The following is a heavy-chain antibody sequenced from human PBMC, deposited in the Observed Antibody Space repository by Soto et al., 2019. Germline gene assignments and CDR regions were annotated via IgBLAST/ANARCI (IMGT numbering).Heavy chain of an antibody. CDR3: AARHFWSGSWTKTRLDY. D-gene: IGHD3-3*02. V-gene: IGHV4-4*02. J-gene: IGHJ4*02. Sequence: SETLTVTCAASGDSINSSHWWNWVRQPPGKGLEWIGQITHSGSTNYNPSLTSRVNKSVDKSKNHFSLKLTSVTAADTAVYYCAARHFWSGSWTKTRLDYWGQGTLVTVSS. CDR1: GDSINSSHW. CDR2: ITHSGST.